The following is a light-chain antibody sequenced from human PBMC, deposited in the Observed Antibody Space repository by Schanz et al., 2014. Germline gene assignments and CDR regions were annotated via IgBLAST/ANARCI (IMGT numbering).Light chain of an antibody. V-gene: IGKV3-11*01. CDR2: DAS. CDR3: QQYVESPGT. Sequence: EILLTQSPATLSLSPGERATLSCRASQSISTYLAWYQHKPGQGPRLLISDASNRATGTPARFSGSGSGTDFTLTINRLEAEDFAVYYCQQYVESPGTFGQGTRLEI. J-gene: IGKJ1*01. CDR1: QSISTY.